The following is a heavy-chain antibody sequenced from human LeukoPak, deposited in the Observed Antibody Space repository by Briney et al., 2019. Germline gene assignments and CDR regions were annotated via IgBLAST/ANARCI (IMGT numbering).Heavy chain of an antibody. CDR2: ISSGTDAI. D-gene: IGHD3-16*01. CDR1: GFTFYYSA. Sequence: GRSLRLSCAPSGFTFYYSAMTWVRQAPGRGLEWRSYISSGTDAIYYADSVSGRFTISRDNAKNSLYLQMNSLRDEDTAVYYCAREMGDLWGQGTLVTVSS. J-gene: IGHJ4*02. V-gene: IGHV3-48*02. CDR3: AREMGDL.